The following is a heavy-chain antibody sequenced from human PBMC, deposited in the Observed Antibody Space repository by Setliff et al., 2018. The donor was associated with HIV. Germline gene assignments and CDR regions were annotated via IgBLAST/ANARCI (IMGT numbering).Heavy chain of an antibody. Sequence: KTSETLSLTCAVYGGSFSDYYWSWIRQPPGKGLEWIGEINHSGSTNYNPSLKSRVTISVDTSKNQFSLKLSSVTAADTAVYYCNIYYYYYMDVWGKGTTVTVSS. CDR3: NIYYYYYMDV. CDR1: GGSFSDYY. J-gene: IGHJ6*03. V-gene: IGHV4-34*01. CDR2: INHSGST.